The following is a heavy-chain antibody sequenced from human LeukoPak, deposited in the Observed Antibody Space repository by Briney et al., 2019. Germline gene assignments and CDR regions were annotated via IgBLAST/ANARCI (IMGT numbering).Heavy chain of an antibody. CDR1: GGSISTYY. CDR3: ARSIVVVPAAINLWFDP. J-gene: IGHJ5*02. D-gene: IGHD2-2*01. Sequence: SETLSLTCTVSGGSISTYYWSWIRQPPGKGLEWIGYIYYSGITNYNPSLKSRATISVDTSKNQFSLKLSSVTAADTAVYYCARSIVVVPAAINLWFDPWGQGTLVTVSS. V-gene: IGHV4-59*08. CDR2: IYYSGIT.